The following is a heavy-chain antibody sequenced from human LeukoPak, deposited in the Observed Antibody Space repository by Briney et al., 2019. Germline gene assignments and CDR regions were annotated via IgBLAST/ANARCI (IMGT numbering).Heavy chain of an antibody. V-gene: IGHV3-23*01. CDR3: AKAPAPHYYDSSAQGVDY. J-gene: IGHJ4*02. CDR1: GFIFSSYA. D-gene: IGHD3-22*01. Sequence: GGSLRLSCAASGFIFSSYAMSWVRQAPGKGLEWVSAISGSGGSTYYADSVKGRFTISRDNSKNTLYLQMNSLRAEDTAVYYCAKAPAPHYYDSSAQGVDYWGQGTLVTVSS. CDR2: ISGSGGST.